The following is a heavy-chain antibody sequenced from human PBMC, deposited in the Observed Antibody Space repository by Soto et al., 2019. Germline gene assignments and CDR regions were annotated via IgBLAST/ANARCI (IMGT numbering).Heavy chain of an antibody. CDR1: GFTFSSYS. D-gene: IGHD6-19*01. J-gene: IGHJ4*02. V-gene: IGHV3-48*02. CDR3: VLEGTGIAVAGRAY. Sequence: PGGSLRLSCAASGFTFSSYSMNWVRQAPGKGLEWVSYISSSSSTIYYADSVKGRFTISRDNAKNSLYLQMNSLRDEDTAVYYCVLEGTGIAVAGRAYWGQGTLVTVSS. CDR2: ISSSSSTI.